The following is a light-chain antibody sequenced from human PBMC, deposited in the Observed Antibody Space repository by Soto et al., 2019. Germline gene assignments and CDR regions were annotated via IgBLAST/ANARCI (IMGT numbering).Light chain of an antibody. J-gene: IGLJ2*01. CDR3: CSYAGNYVL. CDR1: SSDVGAYNH. CDR2: DVT. Sequence: QSALSQPRSVSGSPGQSVTISCTGTSSDVGAYNHVSWYQQHPGKAPKLMIYDVTKGPSGVPDRFSGSKSGNTASLTISGLQAEDEAEYYCCSYAGNYVLFGGGTKLTVL. V-gene: IGLV2-11*01.